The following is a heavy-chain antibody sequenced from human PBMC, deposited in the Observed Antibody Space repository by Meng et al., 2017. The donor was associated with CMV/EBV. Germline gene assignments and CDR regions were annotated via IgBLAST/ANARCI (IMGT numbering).Heavy chain of an antibody. V-gene: IGHV4-34*01. CDR3: ARAKIMYYYDSSGYYYDY. CDR1: GGSFSGYY. D-gene: IGHD3-22*01. Sequence: LQEWGPGLLKPSETLSLTCAVYGGSFSGYYWIWIRQPPGKGLEWIGEINHSGSTNYNPSLKSRVTISVDTSKNQFSLKLSSVTAADTAVYYCARAKIMYYYDSSGYYYDYWGQGTLVTVSS. J-gene: IGHJ4*02. CDR2: INHSGST.